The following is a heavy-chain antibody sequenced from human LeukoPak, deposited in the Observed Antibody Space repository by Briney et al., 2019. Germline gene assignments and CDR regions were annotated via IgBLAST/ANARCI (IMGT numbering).Heavy chain of an antibody. CDR3: ARSGTPSSLDLFFDY. J-gene: IGHJ4*02. CDR1: GFTFSSYS. CDR2: ISSSSSTI. Sequence: LGGSLRLSCAASGFTFSSYSLNWVRQAPGKGLEWVSYISSSSSTIYYTDSVKGRFTISRDNAKNSLDLHMNNLRAEDAALYYCARSGTPSSLDLFFDYWGPGTLVTVSS. D-gene: IGHD1-1*01. V-gene: IGHV3-48*04.